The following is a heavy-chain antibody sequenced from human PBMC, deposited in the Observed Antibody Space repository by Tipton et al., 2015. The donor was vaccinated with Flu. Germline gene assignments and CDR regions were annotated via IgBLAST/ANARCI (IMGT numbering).Heavy chain of an antibody. Sequence: TLPLTCDVSGYSIKSGHYWGWIRQPPGKGLEWIGSIHHSGTAYYKPSLKSRVTISIDTSMNQFSLKLTSVTAADTAVYYCARTTYDYTNYGTPGAYGMDVWSQGTTVTVSS. CDR1: GYSIKSGHY. J-gene: IGHJ6*02. D-gene: IGHD3-16*01. V-gene: IGHV4-38-2*01. CDR2: IHHSGTA. CDR3: ARTTYDYTNYGTPGAYGMDV.